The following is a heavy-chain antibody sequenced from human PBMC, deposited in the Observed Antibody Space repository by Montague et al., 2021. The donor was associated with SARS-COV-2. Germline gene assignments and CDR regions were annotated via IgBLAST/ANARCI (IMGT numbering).Heavy chain of an antibody. V-gene: IGHV3-21*01. CDR3: ARDLTTVTSKYFDY. CDR1: GFTFSSYS. J-gene: IGHJ4*02. D-gene: IGHD4-17*01. CDR2: ISSSSSYI. Sequence: SLRLSCAASGFTFSSYSMNWVRQAPGKGLEWVSSISSSSSYIYYADSVKGRFTISRDNAENSLYLQMNSLRAEDTAVYYCARDLTTVTSKYFDYWGQGTLVTVSS.